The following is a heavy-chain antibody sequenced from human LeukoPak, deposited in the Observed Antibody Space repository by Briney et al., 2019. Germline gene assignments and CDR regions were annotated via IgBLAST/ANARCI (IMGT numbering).Heavy chain of an antibody. D-gene: IGHD4-17*01. CDR1: GGTFITYT. Sequence: ASVKVSCKASGGTFITYTISWVRQAPGQGLEWMGRIIPILGIANYAQKFQGRVTITADKSTSTAYMELSSLRSEDTAVYYCARADYGDYVMPYYYYGMDVWGQGTTVTVS. CDR2: IIPILGIA. CDR3: ARADYGDYVMPYYYYGMDV. V-gene: IGHV1-69*02. J-gene: IGHJ6*02.